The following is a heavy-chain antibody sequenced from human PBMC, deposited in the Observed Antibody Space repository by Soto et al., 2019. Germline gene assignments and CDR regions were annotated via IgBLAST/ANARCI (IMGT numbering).Heavy chain of an antibody. V-gene: IGHV4-39*01. CDR3: ARRYCTNGVCYIGSSSWRLRAAFDI. CDR2: IYYSGST. D-gene: IGHD2-8*01. Sequence: TSETLSLTCTVSGGSISSSSYYWGWIRQPPGKGLEWIGSIYYSGSTYYNPSLKSRVTISVDTSKNQFSLKLSSVTAADTAVYYCARRYCTNGVCYIGSSSWRLRAAFDIWGQGTMVTVSS. J-gene: IGHJ3*02. CDR1: GGSISSSSYY.